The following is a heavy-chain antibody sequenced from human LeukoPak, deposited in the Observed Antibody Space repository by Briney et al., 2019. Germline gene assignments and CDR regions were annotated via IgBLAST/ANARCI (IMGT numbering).Heavy chain of an antibody. CDR1: GFTFSNYA. CDR2: ISYDDTNK. CDR3: AKDFYLQQLVTDV. V-gene: IGHV3-30*04. Sequence: PGGSLRLSCAASGFTFSNYALHWVRQAPGKGLEWVAVISYDDTNKYYVDSVKGRFTISRDNSKNTLYLQMNSLRAEDTAVYYCAKDFYLQQLVTDVWGKGTTVTVSS. J-gene: IGHJ6*04. D-gene: IGHD6-13*01.